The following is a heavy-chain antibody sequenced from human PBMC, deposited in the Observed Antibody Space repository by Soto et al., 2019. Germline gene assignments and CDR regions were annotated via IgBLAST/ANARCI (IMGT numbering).Heavy chain of an antibody. D-gene: IGHD1-1*01. V-gene: IGHV3-11*06. J-gene: IGHJ4*02. CDR2: SSNSGSFT. CDR1: GCTFSDHY. CDR3: VRSGDNYNLLDY. Sequence: GSLSLSCAASGCTFSDHYMSWIRQAPGKGLEWIGYSSNSGSFTRYADSVKGRFSISRDNAKNSLYLQINSLRGDDTAIYYCVRSGDNYNLLDYWGQGTPVTVSS.